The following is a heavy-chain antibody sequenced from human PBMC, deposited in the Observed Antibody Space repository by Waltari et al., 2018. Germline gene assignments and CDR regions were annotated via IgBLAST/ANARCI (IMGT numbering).Heavy chain of an antibody. D-gene: IGHD3-22*01. CDR1: GYTFTSYD. CDR2: MNPNSGNT. V-gene: IGHV1-8*03. Sequence: QVQLVQSGAEVKKPGSSVKVSCKASGYTFTSYDINWVRQATGQGLEWMGWMNPNSGNTGYAQKFQGRVTITRNTSISTAYMELSSLRSEDTAVYYCARGRGYYYDSSGYPYYFDYWGQGTLVTVSS. CDR3: ARGRGYYYDSSGYPYYFDY. J-gene: IGHJ4*02.